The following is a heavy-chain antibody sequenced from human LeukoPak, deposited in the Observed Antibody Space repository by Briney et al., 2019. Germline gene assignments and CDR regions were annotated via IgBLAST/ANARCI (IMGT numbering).Heavy chain of an antibody. CDR1: GFTFSNYA. CDR2: IRGSGASS. Sequence: PGGSLRLSCGASGFTFSNYAMTWVRQAPGKGLEWVSSIRGSGASSFYADSVKGRFAMSRDNSKSTLYLQMNSLRVGDTAVYYCGRDPNGDYVGAFDFGGQGTLVTVSS. V-gene: IGHV3-23*01. D-gene: IGHD4-17*01. J-gene: IGHJ3*01. CDR3: GRDPNGDYVGAFDF.